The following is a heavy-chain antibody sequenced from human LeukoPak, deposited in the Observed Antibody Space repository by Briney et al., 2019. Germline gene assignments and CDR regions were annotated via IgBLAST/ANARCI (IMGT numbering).Heavy chain of an antibody. V-gene: IGHV4-59*08. Sequence: PSETLSLTCTVSGGSISSYYWSWIRQPPGKGLEWIGYIYYSGSTNYNPSLKGRVTISVDTSKNQFSLKLSSVTAADTAVYYCAGTMVRGVISPNWFDPWGQGTLVTVSS. CDR2: IYYSGST. CDR3: AGTMVRGVISPNWFDP. D-gene: IGHD3-10*01. CDR1: GGSISSYY. J-gene: IGHJ5*02.